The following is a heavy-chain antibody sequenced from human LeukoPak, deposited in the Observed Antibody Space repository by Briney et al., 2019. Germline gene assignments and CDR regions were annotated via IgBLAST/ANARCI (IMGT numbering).Heavy chain of an antibody. Sequence: GGSLRLSCAASGFTFTNYGMNWVRQAPDKGLEWATSIQTDGSDKYYADSVKGRFTISRDNSKNTVFLQVNNVRAEDTAVHFCAREDGPTYVGRFVHWGQGTLVTVSS. CDR2: IQTDGSDK. D-gene: IGHD1-26*01. J-gene: IGHJ5*02. V-gene: IGHV3-30*02. CDR3: AREDGPTYVGRFVH. CDR1: GFTFTNYG.